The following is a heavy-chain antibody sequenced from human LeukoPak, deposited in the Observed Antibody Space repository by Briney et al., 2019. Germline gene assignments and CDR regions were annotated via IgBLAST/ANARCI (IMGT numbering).Heavy chain of an antibody. CDR1: GASIRSSGSF. Sequence: PSETLSLTCAVSGASIRSSGSFWGWFRQPPGKGLELLGTISHSGTTYYNPSLKTRVTISTDTPKNNFSLKLTSVTAADTAIYYCTRDLGNWLIDYWGQGTLVTVSS. J-gene: IGHJ4*02. CDR3: TRDLGNWLIDY. D-gene: IGHD4-23*01. V-gene: IGHV4-39*07. CDR2: ISHSGTT.